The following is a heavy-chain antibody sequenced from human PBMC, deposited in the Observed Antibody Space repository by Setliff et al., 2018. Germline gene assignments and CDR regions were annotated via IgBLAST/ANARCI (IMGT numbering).Heavy chain of an antibody. V-gene: IGHV4-38-2*01. CDR2: IYHSGST. D-gene: IGHD3-3*01. CDR1: GYSISSGSYY. CDR3: ARHGLQFLEWLSAFDY. J-gene: IGHJ4*02. Sequence: SETLSLTCAVSGYSISSGSYYWGRIRQPPGKGLEWIGNIYHSGSTYYNPSLKSRVTISVDTSKNQFSLKLTSVTAAATAVYYCARHGLQFLEWLSAFDYWGQGTLVTVSS.